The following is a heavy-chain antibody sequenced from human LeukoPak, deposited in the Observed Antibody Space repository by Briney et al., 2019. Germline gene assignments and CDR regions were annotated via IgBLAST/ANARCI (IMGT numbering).Heavy chain of an antibody. CDR1: GGSISSYY. V-gene: IGHV4-59*01. CDR3: ASEYCSGGTCYGGVDY. D-gene: IGHD2-15*01. CDR2: INYSGST. J-gene: IGHJ4*02. Sequence: SETLSLTCTVSGGSISSYYWNWIRQPPGKGLEWIGYINYSGSTNYNPSLKSRVTISADTSKNQFSLKLSSVTAADTAVYYCASEYCSGGTCYGGVDYWGQGTLVTVSS.